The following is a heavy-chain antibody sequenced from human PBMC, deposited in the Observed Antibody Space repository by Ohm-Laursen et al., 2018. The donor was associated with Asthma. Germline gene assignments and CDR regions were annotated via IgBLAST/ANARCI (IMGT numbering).Heavy chain of an antibody. D-gene: IGHD1-26*01. Sequence: SLRLSCAASGYSFSLYSINWVRQAPGKGLEWVASISTASTFIYYGDSVRGRFTTTRDNAKNLVYLQMDSLRVEDTALYYCARIGPEWELPGREYSLIQWGQGTLVTVSS. V-gene: IGHV3-21*01. CDR3: ARIGPEWELPGREYSLIQ. J-gene: IGHJ1*01. CDR2: ISTASTFI. CDR1: GYSFSLYS.